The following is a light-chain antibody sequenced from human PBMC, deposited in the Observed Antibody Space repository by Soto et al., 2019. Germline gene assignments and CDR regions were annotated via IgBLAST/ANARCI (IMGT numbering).Light chain of an antibody. CDR2: DTS. CDR1: QSVSSY. J-gene: IGKJ3*01. Sequence: EIVLTQSPATLSLSPGERAALSCRASQSVSSYLAWYQQKPGQAPRLLIYDTSKRASGIPARFSGSGSGTDFTLTISSLEPEDFAVYYCQQRTNWPRSFTFGPGTKVDIK. CDR3: QQRTNWPRSFT. V-gene: IGKV3-11*01.